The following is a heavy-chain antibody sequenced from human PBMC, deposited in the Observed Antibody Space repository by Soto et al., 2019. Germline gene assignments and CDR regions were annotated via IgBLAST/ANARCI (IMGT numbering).Heavy chain of an antibody. J-gene: IGHJ6*02. CDR1: GFTFSSYG. CDR2: IWYDGSNK. D-gene: IGHD1-1*01. Sequence: QVQLVESGGGVVQPGRSLRLSCAASGFTFSSYGMHWVRQAPGKGLEWVAVIWYDGSNKYYADSVKGRFTISRDNSKNTLYLQMNSLRAEDTAVYYCARDRLEPDQNYYYYGMDVWGQGTTVTDSS. V-gene: IGHV3-33*01. CDR3: ARDRLEPDQNYYYYGMDV.